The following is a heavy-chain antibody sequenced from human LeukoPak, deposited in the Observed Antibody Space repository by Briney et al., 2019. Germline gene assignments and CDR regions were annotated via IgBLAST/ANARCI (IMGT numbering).Heavy chain of an antibody. D-gene: IGHD4-23*01. CDR1: GGSIRSRSDY. CDR2: LDSSGST. Sequence: PSETLSLTCTVSGGSIRSRSDYWGWIRQTPGKGLEWIGNLDSSGSTYYNPSLKSRVTISVGTSKNQFSLNLRSVTAADTAIYFCSRSHDYGGLYFYYYMDVWGKGTTVTVSS. J-gene: IGHJ6*03. V-gene: IGHV4-39*01. CDR3: SRSHDYGGLYFYYYMDV.